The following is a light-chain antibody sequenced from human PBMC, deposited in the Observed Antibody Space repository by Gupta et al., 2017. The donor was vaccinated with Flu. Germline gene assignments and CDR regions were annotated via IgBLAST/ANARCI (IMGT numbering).Light chain of an antibody. CDR2: ENN. Sequence: VTISSTGSSSNIGNNYVSCYQQLTDTAPNLLLCENNKRHSGMPDRCSGSKSGTSATLGITGLQPGDEADYYCGTWDSSLSASWVFGGGTKLTVL. J-gene: IGLJ3*02. CDR1: SSNIGNNY. CDR3: GTWDSSLSASWV. V-gene: IGLV1-51*02.